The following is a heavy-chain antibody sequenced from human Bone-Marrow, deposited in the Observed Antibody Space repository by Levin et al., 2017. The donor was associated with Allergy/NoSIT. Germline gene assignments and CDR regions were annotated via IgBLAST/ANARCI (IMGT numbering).Heavy chain of an antibody. CDR3: ARQGVVASSIVHSLEY. Sequence: SVKVSCKTSGGTFSSYAISWVRQAPGHRPEWMGGILPIFGTPNYAQKFQGRVTITADESTSTVYIELRSLGSEDTAVYYCARQGVVASSIVHSLEYWGQGTPVTVSS. J-gene: IGHJ4*02. V-gene: IGHV1-69*13. CDR1: GGTFSSYA. CDR2: ILPIFGTP. D-gene: IGHD2-21*01.